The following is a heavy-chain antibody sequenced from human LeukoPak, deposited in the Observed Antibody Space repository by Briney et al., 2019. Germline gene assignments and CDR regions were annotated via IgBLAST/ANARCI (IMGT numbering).Heavy chain of an antibody. V-gene: IGHV3-74*01. CDR3: ARGEMVQVY. Sequence: EGSLRLSCVASGFTFSSYWMHWARQAPGKGLVWVSRINTDGSTTSYADSVKGRFTISRDNAKNTLYLQMNSLRADDTAVYYCARGEMVQVYWGQGTLVTVSS. CDR2: INTDGSTT. D-gene: IGHD5-24*01. J-gene: IGHJ4*02. CDR1: GFTFSSYW.